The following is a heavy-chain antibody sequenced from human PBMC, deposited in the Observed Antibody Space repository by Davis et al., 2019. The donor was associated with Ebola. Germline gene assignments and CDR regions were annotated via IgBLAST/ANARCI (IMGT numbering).Heavy chain of an antibody. J-gene: IGHJ4*02. CDR3: AREIAAAVNY. D-gene: IGHD6-13*01. CDR2: IYSRGST. Sequence: MPSETLSLTCAVSGGSISSSNWWSWVRQPPGKGLEWIGYIYSRGSTYYNPSLKSRVTISADTSKNQFSLKLSSVTAADTAVYYCAREIAAAVNYWGQGTLVTVSS. V-gene: IGHV4-4*02. CDR1: GGSISSSNW.